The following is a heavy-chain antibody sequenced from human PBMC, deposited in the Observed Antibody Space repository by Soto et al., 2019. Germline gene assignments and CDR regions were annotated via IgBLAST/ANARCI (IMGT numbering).Heavy chain of an antibody. V-gene: IGHV3-53*04. CDR3: ARARGGLAVAGTGCFDY. Sequence: GGSLRLSCAASGFTVSGNYMSWVRQAPGKGLEWVSVIYSCGSTYYADSVKGRFTISRHNSKNTLYLQMNILRAEDTAVYYCARARGGLAVAGTGCFDYWGQGTLVTVSS. CDR2: IYSCGST. J-gene: IGHJ4*02. D-gene: IGHD6-19*01. CDR1: GFTVSGNY.